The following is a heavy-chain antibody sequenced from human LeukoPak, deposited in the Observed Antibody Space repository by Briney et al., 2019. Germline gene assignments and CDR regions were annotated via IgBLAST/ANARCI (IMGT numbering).Heavy chain of an antibody. D-gene: IGHD5-24*01. V-gene: IGHV3-48*04. CDR3: ARVIRGGDGYSD. J-gene: IGHJ4*02. CDR1: GFTFSSYS. Sequence: PGGSLRLSCAASGFTFSSYSMNWVRQAPGKGLEWVSYISSSSSAIYYADSVKGRFTISRDNAKNSLYLQMNSLRAEDTAVYYCARVIRGGDGYSDWGQGTLVTVSS. CDR2: ISSSSSAI.